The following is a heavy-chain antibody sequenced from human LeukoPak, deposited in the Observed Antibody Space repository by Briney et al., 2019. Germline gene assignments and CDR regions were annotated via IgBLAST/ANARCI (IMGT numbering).Heavy chain of an antibody. Sequence: ASVKVSCKVSGYTLTELSMHWVRQAPGKGLEWMGGFDPEDGETIYAQKFQGRVTMTEDTSTDTAYMGLSSLRSEDAAVYYCATRSDITGTSPFFDYWGQGTLVTVSS. V-gene: IGHV1-24*01. CDR3: ATRSDITGTSPFFDY. CDR2: FDPEDGET. CDR1: GYTLTELS. D-gene: IGHD1-20*01. J-gene: IGHJ4*02.